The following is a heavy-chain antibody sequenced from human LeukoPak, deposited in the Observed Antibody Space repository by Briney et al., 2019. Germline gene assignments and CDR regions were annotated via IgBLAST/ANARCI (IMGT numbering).Heavy chain of an antibody. J-gene: IGHJ4*02. V-gene: IGHV3-74*01. CDR2: INTDGSST. CDR1: GFTFSSYW. CDR3: ARDRRYCSGGSCRNAIFDY. D-gene: IGHD2-15*01. Sequence: PGGSLRLSCAASGFTFSSYWMHWVRQAPGKGLVWVSRINTDGSSTSYADSVKGRFTISRDNAKNTLYLQMNSLRAEDTAVYYCARDRRYCSGGSCRNAIFDYWGQGTLVTASS.